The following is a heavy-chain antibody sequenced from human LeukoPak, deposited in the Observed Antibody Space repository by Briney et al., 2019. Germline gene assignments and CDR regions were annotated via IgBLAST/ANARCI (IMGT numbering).Heavy chain of an antibody. J-gene: IGHJ4*02. Sequence: ASVKVSCKASGYTFTSYDINWVRQATGQGLEWMGWMNPNSGNTGYAQKFQGRVTMTRDTSISTAYMELSRLRSDDTAVYYCASGCSSTSCPIDYWGQGTLVTVSS. D-gene: IGHD2-2*01. V-gene: IGHV1-8*01. CDR2: MNPNSGNT. CDR3: ASGCSSTSCPIDY. CDR1: GYTFTSYD.